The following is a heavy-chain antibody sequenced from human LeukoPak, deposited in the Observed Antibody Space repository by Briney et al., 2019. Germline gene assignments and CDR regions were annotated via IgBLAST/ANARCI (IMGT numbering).Heavy chain of an antibody. CDR1: GYTFTSFG. J-gene: IGHJ4*02. D-gene: IGHD5-12*01. CDR3: AKVGDLVATLGFDY. Sequence: ASVKVSCKASGYTFTSFGISWVRQAPGQGLEWMGWISGYEGDTKYAQNFHDRVTMTRDKSTNTVEMELKSLRSDDTAVYYCAKVGDLVATLGFDYWGQGTLVIVSS. CDR2: ISGYEGDT. V-gene: IGHV1-18*01.